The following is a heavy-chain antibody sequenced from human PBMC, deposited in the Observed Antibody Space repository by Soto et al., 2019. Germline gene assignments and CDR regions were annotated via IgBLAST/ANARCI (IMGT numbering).Heavy chain of an antibody. CDR3: ARDFDCADGVCYTGYYYYGLDV. Sequence: PGGSLRLSCVVSGFTFSGYSMNWVRQTPGKGLEWLSYTSSAGTTISYADSVKGRFTISRDNAKNSLYLQMNSLRDEDTAVYYCARDFDCADGVCYTGYYYYGLDVWGQGTTVTVSS. V-gene: IGHV3-48*02. CDR1: GFTFSGYS. D-gene: IGHD2-8*01. CDR2: TSSAGTTI. J-gene: IGHJ6*02.